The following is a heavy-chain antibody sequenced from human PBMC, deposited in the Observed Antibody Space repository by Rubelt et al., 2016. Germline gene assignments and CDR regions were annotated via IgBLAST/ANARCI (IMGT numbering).Heavy chain of an antibody. Sequence: GQPGRSLRLSCAASGFTFGNYAMHWVRQVPGKGLEWVTVISYDGSNKYYADSVKGRFTISRDNSKNTLYLQMNSLRADDTAVYYCATTLHDFGEYDAVNWGQGTLVTVSS. V-gene: IGHV3-30*04. CDR2: ISYDGSNK. J-gene: IGHJ4*02. CDR3: ATTLHDFGEYDAVN. CDR1: GFTFGNYA. D-gene: IGHD4-17*01.